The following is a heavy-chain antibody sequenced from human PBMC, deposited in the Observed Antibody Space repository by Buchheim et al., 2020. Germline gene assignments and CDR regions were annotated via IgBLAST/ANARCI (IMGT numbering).Heavy chain of an antibody. CDR3: VRPGAVAGRDFDH. CDR1: GFTFSTYS. Sequence: EVRLVESGGGLVQPGGSLRLSCAASGFTFSTYSMHWVRQAPGKGLVWVSHINSDETDTNYVDSVKGRFIISRDNAKNTLFLRMNGLRAEDTAVYYCVRPGAVAGRDFDHWGQGTL. CDR2: INSDETDT. D-gene: IGHD6-19*01. J-gene: IGHJ4*02. V-gene: IGHV3-74*01.